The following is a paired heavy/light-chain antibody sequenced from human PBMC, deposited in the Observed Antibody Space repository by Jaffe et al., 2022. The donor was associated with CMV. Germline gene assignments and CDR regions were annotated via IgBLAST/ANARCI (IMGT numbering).Light chain of an antibody. CDR1: QSVLYSSNNKNY. Sequence: DIVMTQSPGSLAVSLGERATINCKSSQSVLYSSNNKNYLAWYQQKPGQPPKLLIFWASTRESGVPDRFSGSGYGTDFTLTISSLQAEDVAVYYCQQYYNTPPTFGQGTKVEIK. J-gene: IGKJ1*01. CDR2: WAS. V-gene: IGKV4-1*01. CDR3: QQYYNTPPT.
Heavy chain of an antibody. J-gene: IGHJ2*01. CDR2: IDPGDSDT. Sequence: EVQLVQSGSEVKKPGESLKISCKGSGYSLTNYWIGWVRQMPGKGLEWMGIIDPGDSDTRYSPSFQGQVTISADKSISTAYLQWSNLKASDTAMYYCARSAASYGPTTDHWYFDLWGRGTLVTVSS. D-gene: IGHD3-16*01. CDR1: GYSLTNYW. V-gene: IGHV5-51*01. CDR3: ARSAASYGPTTDHWYFDL.